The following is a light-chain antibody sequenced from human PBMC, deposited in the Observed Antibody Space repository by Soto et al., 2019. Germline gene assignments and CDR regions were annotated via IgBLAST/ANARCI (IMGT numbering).Light chain of an antibody. CDR3: QEYNNWPPWT. V-gene: IGKV3-15*01. CDR1: QSVSSN. Sequence: EILMTQSPATLSVSPGERATLSCRASQSVSSNLAWYQQKPGQAPRLLIYGASTRATGIPARFSGRGSGAGFTLTIRSLQSGDFAGYYCQEYNNWPPWTFGQGTKVEIK. J-gene: IGKJ1*01. CDR2: GAS.